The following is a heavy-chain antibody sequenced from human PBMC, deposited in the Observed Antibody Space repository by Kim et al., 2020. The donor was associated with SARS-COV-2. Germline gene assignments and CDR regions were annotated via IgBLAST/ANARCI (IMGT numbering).Heavy chain of an antibody. Sequence: SKTYAQKFQGRVTMTRDTSTSTVYMELSSLRSEDTAVYYCARDTGGYPDYWGQGTLVTVSS. V-gene: IGHV1-46*01. CDR3: ARDTGGYPDY. CDR2: SK. D-gene: IGHD5-18*01. J-gene: IGHJ4*02.